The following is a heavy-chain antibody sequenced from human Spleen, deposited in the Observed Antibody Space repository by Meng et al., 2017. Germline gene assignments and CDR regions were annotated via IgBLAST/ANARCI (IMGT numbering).Heavy chain of an antibody. D-gene: IGHD6-13*01. V-gene: IGHV4-34*01. Sequence: SETLSLTCVVSGGSFSDYYWSWIRQPPGKGLEWIGEINHSGSTNYNPSLKSRVTISVDTSKNQFSLKLSSVTAADTAVYYCARGTLRAAAGTDDAFDIWGQGTMVTVSS. CDR1: GGSFSDYY. CDR2: INHSGST. CDR3: ARGTLRAAAGTDDAFDI. J-gene: IGHJ3*02.